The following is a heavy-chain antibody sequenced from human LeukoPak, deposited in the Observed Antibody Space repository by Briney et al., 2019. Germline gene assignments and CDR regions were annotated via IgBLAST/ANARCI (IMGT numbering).Heavy chain of an antibody. J-gene: IGHJ6*04. Sequence: GGSLRLSCAASGFTFSSYWMSWVRQAPGKGLEWVANIKQDGSEKYYVDSVKGRFTISRDNAKNSLYLQMNSLRAEVTAVYYCARDQGTRIVVVPVYDYYYGMDVWGKGTTVTVSS. D-gene: IGHD2-2*01. CDR3: ARDQGTRIVVVPVYDYYYGMDV. CDR2: IKQDGSEK. CDR1: GFTFSSYW. V-gene: IGHV3-7*03.